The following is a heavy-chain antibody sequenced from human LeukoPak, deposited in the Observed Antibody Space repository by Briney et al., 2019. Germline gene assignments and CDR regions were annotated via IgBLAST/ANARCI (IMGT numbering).Heavy chain of an antibody. CDR3: ARGGYFGSGPMDV. D-gene: IGHD3-10*01. CDR1: GFTFSSYD. J-gene: IGHJ6*02. V-gene: IGHV3-13*01. CDR2: INTAGDT. Sequence: GESLRLSCAASGFTFSSYDMLWVRQAAGKGLEWVAAINTAGDTYYPGSVRGRFTISRENAKKSFFLQMNCLRAGDTAVYYCARGGYFGSGPMDVWGQATTVTVSS.